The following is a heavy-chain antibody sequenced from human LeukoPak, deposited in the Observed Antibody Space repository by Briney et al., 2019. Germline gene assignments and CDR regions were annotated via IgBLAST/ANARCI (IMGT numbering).Heavy chain of an antibody. CDR2: IRQDGSEK. J-gene: IGHJ4*02. CDR1: GFTFSDHY. D-gene: IGHD2-15*01. V-gene: IGHV3-7*01. CDR3: ARISCSRSSCYGVYDY. Sequence: GGSLRLSCAASGFTFSDHYMDWVRQAPGKGLEWVANIRQDGSEKYHVDSVKGRFTISRDNAKNSVYLQMNSLRAEDTAVYYCARISCSRSSCYGVYDYWGQGTLVTVSS.